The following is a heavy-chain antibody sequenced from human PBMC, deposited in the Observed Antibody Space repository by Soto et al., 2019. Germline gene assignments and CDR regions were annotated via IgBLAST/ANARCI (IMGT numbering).Heavy chain of an antibody. CDR2: ISPHNGNT. CDR3: ACDTGNSLDY. V-gene: IGHV1-18*01. Sequence: HVQLVQSGGELKKPGASVKVSCNTSGYTFNTYCITWVRQAPGQGLEWMGWISPHNGNTNYAEKFQDRVTMTADTLTKTAYMELRILRSADTAVYYCACDTGNSLDYWGQGTTVTVSS. CDR1: GYTFNTYC. J-gene: IGHJ4*02.